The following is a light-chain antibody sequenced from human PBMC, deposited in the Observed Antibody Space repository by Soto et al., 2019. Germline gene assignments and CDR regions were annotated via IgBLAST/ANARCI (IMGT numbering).Light chain of an antibody. V-gene: IGLV1-51*02. CDR2: EDN. Sequence: QSVLTQPPSVSAAPGQKVTISCSGSSSNIGSDFVSWYQRLPGTAPKLLIYEDNKRPSGIPDRFSGSKSGTSATLGITGLQTGDEADYYCGAWDTSLSGGVFGGGTQLTVL. J-gene: IGLJ2*01. CDR1: SSNIGSDF. CDR3: GAWDTSLSGGV.